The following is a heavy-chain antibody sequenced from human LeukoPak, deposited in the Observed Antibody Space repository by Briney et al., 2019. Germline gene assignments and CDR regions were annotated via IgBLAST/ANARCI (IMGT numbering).Heavy chain of an antibody. CDR1: GFNFNSYS. CDR2: IISGSSTI. Sequence: GGSLRLSCVASGFNFNSYSMNWVRQAPGKGLEWISYIISGSSTIYYADSVKGRFTISRDNAKNSLYLQMNSLRADDRAVYYCSRDRVGSRYYYGMDVWGLGTTVTVSS. V-gene: IGHV3-48*04. J-gene: IGHJ6*02. D-gene: IGHD3-16*02. CDR3: SRDRVGSRYYYGMDV.